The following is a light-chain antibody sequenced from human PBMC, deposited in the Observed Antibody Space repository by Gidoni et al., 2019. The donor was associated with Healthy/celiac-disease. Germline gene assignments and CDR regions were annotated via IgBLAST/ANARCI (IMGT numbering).Light chain of an antibody. CDR2: GNS. J-gene: IGLJ1*01. Sequence: QSVLTQPPSASGAPGQRVTIPCTGSSSNIGAGSDVHWYQQLPGTAPKLLIYGNSNRPSGVPDRFSGSKSGTSASLAITGLQAEDEADYYCQSYDSSLSGWVFGTGTKVTVL. CDR1: SSNIGAGSD. CDR3: QSYDSSLSGWV. V-gene: IGLV1-40*01.